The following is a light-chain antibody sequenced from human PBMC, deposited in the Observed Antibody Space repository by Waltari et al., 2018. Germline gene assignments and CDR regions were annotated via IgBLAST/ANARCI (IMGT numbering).Light chain of an antibody. J-gene: IGLJ2*01. CDR3: HSRDISGDVL. CDR2: GKN. CDR1: SLSIYY. Sequence: SSALTQDPALSVALGLTVRITCQGDSLSIYYVSWFLQKPGQAPALVIYGKNSRPSGIPDRFSASSSGSTASLTIIGAQAEDEADYYCHSRDISGDVLIGGGTKLTVV. V-gene: IGLV3-19*01.